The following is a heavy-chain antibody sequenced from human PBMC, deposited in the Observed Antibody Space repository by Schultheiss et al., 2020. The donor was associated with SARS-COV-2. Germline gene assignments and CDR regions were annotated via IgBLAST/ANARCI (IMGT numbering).Heavy chain of an antibody. Sequence: GGSLRLSCAASGFTFSNAWMNWVRQATGKGLEWVSAIGTAGDPYYPGSVKGRFTISRENAKNTLYLQMNSLRAEDTAVYYCAKESSGSGYDCFDYWGQGTLVTVSS. J-gene: IGHJ4*02. V-gene: IGHV3-13*05. CDR3: AKESSGSGYDCFDY. D-gene: IGHD5-12*01. CDR1: GFTFSNAW. CDR2: IGTAGDP.